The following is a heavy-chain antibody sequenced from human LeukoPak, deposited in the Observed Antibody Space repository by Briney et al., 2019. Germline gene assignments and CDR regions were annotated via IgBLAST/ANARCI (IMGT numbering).Heavy chain of an antibody. CDR2: ISSGGDIM. V-gene: IGHV3-11*01. D-gene: IGHD2/OR15-2a*01. J-gene: IGHJ1*01. Sequence: PGGSLRLSCAASGLRFSDYYVSWIRQAPGKGLQWVSYISSGGDIMHYADSVKGRFTSSRDNAKNSGYLEMNSLGAEDTGVYYCATNLIGAGEYFQQWGQGTLVTVSS. CDR1: GLRFSDYY. CDR3: ATNLIGAGEYFQQ.